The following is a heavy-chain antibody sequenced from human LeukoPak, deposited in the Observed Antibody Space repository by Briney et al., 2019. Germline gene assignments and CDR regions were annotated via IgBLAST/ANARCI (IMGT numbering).Heavy chain of an antibody. V-gene: IGHV3-23*01. D-gene: IGHD1-26*01. CDR1: AFTLSTYA. CDR3: ARVRWELLSFAFDI. J-gene: IGHJ3*02. CDR2: ISAGKGNT. Sequence: GGSLRLSCAASAFTLSTYAMSWVRQAPGKGLEWVSGISAGKGNTYYADSVKGRFIISRDNSKNTLYLQMNSLRAEDTAVYYCARVRWELLSFAFDIWGQGTMVTVSS.